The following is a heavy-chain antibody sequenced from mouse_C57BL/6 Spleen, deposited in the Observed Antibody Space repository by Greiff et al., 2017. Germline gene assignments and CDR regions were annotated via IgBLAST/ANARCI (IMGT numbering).Heavy chain of an antibody. CDR1: GYTFTSYW. V-gene: IGHV1-72*01. Sequence: QVHVKQPGAELVKPGASVKLSCKASGYTFTSYWMHWVKQRPGRGLEWIGRIDPNRGGTKYNEKFKSKATLTVDKPSSTAYMQLSSLTSEDSAVYYCARSFGNYEDWFAYWGQGTLVTVSA. J-gene: IGHJ3*01. CDR2: IDPNRGGT. D-gene: IGHD2-1*01. CDR3: ARSFGNYEDWFAY.